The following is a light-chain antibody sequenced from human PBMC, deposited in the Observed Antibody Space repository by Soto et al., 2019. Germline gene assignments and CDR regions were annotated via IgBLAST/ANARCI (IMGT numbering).Light chain of an antibody. J-gene: IGKJ2*01. CDR3: QQYGPSLPYT. CDR2: AAS. V-gene: IGKV3-20*01. CDR1: QSVSSSY. Sequence: EIVLTQSPGTLSLSPGERATLSCRASQSVSSSYLGWYQQKPGQAPGLLIYAASSRAAGVPDRFSGSGSGTDFTLTISRLEPEDFAVYYCQQYGPSLPYTFGQGTKLEIK.